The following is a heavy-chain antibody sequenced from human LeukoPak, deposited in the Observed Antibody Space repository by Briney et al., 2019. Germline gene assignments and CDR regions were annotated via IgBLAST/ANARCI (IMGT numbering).Heavy chain of an antibody. J-gene: IGHJ4*02. V-gene: IGHV3-11*04. CDR2: ISSSGSPI. CDR3: SRDRHSIGSTCYGL. Sequence: GGSLELSCAAPGFPFRDYYMSWIRQAPGKGLEWVSYISSSGSPIYYADSVKGRFTISRDNAKNSLYLQMNSLRAEDTAVYYCSRDRHSIGSTCYGLWGQGTRVTVSS. D-gene: IGHD2-2*01. CDR1: GFPFRDYY.